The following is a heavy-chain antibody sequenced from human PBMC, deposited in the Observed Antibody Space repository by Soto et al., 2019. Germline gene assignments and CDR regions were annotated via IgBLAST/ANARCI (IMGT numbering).Heavy chain of an antibody. J-gene: IGHJ5*02. CDR3: VRDGTKTLRDWFDP. D-gene: IGHD1-1*01. CDR1: CASIIGFY. V-gene: IGHV4-4*07. CDR2: IYATGTT. Sequence: PSETLSLTCTFSCASIIGFYWSWIRKSAGKGLEWIGRIYATGTTDYNPSLKSRVMMSVDTSKKQFSLKLRSATAADTAVYYCVRDGTKTLRDWFDPWGQGISVTVSS.